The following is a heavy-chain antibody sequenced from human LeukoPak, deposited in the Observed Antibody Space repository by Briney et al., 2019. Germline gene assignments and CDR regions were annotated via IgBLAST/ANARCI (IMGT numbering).Heavy chain of an antibody. CDR1: GFTFSSYA. CDR2: ISTNGDST. CDR3: AKDQKWGPADYYFDS. Sequence: QPGGSLRLSCSASGFTFSSYAIHWVRQAPGKGLEYVSTISTNGDSTYYADSAKGRFTISRDNSKNTLDLQMNSLRAEDTAVYYCAKDQKWGPADYYFDSWGQGTLVTVSS. V-gene: IGHV3-64*04. J-gene: IGHJ4*02. D-gene: IGHD2-2*01.